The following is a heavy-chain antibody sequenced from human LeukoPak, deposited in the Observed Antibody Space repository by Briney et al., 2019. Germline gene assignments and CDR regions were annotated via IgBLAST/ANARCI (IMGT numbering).Heavy chain of an antibody. D-gene: IGHD3-22*01. CDR3: ARSYYYASSLEI. J-gene: IGHJ3*02. CDR1: GFTFSTYR. Sequence: GGSLRLSCVGTGFTFSTYRMNWVRQAPGKGLEYVSAISSNGGSTYYANSVQGRFTISRDNSKNTLYLQMGSLRAEDMAVYYCARSYYYASSLEIWGQGTMVTVSS. V-gene: IGHV3-64*01. CDR2: ISSNGGST.